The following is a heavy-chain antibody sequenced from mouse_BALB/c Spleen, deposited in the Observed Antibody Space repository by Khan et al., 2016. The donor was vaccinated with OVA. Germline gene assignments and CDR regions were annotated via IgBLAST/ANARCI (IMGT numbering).Heavy chain of an antibody. Sequence: QMRLEESGPGLVVPSQSLSITCTVSGFSLSRYNIHWVRQPPGKGLEWLGMIWGGGGTDYNSTLKSRLSISKDNSKSQVFLKMNSLQTDDTAMYYCARAYYRYDGYNAMDYWGQGTSVTGSS. J-gene: IGHJ4*01. CDR3: ARAYYRYDGYNAMDY. CDR2: IWGGGGT. CDR1: GFSLSRYN. V-gene: IGHV2-6-4*01. D-gene: IGHD2-14*01.